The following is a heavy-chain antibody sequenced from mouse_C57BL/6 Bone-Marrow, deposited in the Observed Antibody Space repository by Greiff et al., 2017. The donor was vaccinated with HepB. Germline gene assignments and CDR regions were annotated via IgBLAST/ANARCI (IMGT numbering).Heavy chain of an antibody. D-gene: IGHD1-1*01. J-gene: IGHJ4*01. CDR3: ARKITTVVATGDYAMDY. CDR2: IYPRSGNT. Sequence: QVQLKQSGAELARPGASVKLSCKASGYTFTSYGISWVKQRTGQGLEWIGEIYPRSGNTYYNEKFKGKATLTADKSSSTAYMELRSLTSEDSAVYFCARKITTVVATGDYAMDYWGQGTSVTVSS. CDR1: GYTFTSYG. V-gene: IGHV1-81*01.